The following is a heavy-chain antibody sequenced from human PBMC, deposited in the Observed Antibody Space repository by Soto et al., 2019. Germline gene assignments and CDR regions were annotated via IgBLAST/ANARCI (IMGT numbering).Heavy chain of an antibody. CDR2: ISGSGGST. CDR3: AKDRPKNYYDSSGYGPSFDY. Sequence: GGSLRLSCAASGFTFSSYAMSWVRQAPGKGLEWVSAISGSGGSTYYADSVKGRFTISRDNSKNTLYLQMNSLRAEDTAVYYCAKDRPKNYYDSSGYGPSFDYWGQGTLVTVSS. D-gene: IGHD3-22*01. V-gene: IGHV3-23*01. J-gene: IGHJ4*02. CDR1: GFTFSSYA.